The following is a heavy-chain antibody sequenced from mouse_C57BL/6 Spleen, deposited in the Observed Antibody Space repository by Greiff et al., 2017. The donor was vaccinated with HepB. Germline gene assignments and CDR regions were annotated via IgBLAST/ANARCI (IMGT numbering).Heavy chain of an antibody. J-gene: IGHJ3*01. Sequence: VQLQESGAELARPGASVKLSCKASGYTFTSYGISWVKQRTGQGLEWIGEIYPRSGNTYYNEKFKGKATLTADKSSSTAYMELRSLTSEDSAVYFCARYYSNYGFAYWGQGTLVTVSA. CDR1: GYTFTSYG. D-gene: IGHD2-5*01. CDR3: ARYYSNYGFAY. CDR2: IYPRSGNT. V-gene: IGHV1-81*01.